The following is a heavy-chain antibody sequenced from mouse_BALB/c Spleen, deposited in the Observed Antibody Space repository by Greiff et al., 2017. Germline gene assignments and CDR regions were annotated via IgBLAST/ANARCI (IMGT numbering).Heavy chain of an antibody. J-gene: IGHJ2*01. CDR1: GFAFSSYD. V-gene: IGHV5-12-1*01. Sequence: EVQGVESGGGLVKPGGSLKLSCAASGFAFSSYDMSWVRQTPEKRLEWVAYISSGGGSTYYPDTVKGRFTISRDNAKNTLYLQMSSLKSEDTAMYYCARHCDGYPYYFDYWGQGTTLTVSS. CDR3: ARHCDGYPYYFDY. CDR2: ISSGGGST. D-gene: IGHD2-3*01.